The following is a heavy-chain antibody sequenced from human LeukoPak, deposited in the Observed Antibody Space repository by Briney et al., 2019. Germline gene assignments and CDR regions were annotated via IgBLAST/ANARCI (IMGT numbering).Heavy chain of an antibody. CDR1: GFTFSRFW. V-gene: IGHV3-7*04. Sequence: PGGSPRLSCAGSGFTFSRFWMGWVRQAPGKGLEWVANIKPDGSEKNYGDSVRGRFTISRDNARNSLSLQMNSLRAEDTAVYYCARENYFDYWGQGTLVTVSS. CDR3: ARENYFDY. CDR2: IKPDGSEK. J-gene: IGHJ4*02.